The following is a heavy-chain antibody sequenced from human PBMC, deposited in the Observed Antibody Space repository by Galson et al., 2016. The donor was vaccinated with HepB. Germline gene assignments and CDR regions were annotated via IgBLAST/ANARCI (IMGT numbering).Heavy chain of an antibody. Sequence: SLRLSCAASGFSFRNYVMNWVRQPPGKGLEWVAIISQDGSDTYYEDSVKGRFAISRDNSNNTLYLQMNSLRTGDTAMYYCTKERISIFGVTLVPDFGMDVWCQGTQVTVSS. D-gene: IGHD3-3*01. CDR2: ISQDGSDT. CDR3: TKERISIFGVTLVPDFGMDV. CDR1: GFSFRNYV. V-gene: IGHV3-30*18. J-gene: IGHJ6*02.